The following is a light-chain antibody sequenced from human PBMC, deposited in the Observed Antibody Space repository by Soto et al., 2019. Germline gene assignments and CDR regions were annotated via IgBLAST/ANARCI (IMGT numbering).Light chain of an antibody. CDR2: GVS. CDR3: QKFNSASLT. Sequence: EIMLTQSACTLSLSPGERATLSCRASQSVSSSLLAWYQQKPGQAPRLLIYGVSTRATGIPDRFSGSGSGTEFTLTISSLQPEDVATYYCQKFNSASLTFGGGTK. J-gene: IGKJ4*01. V-gene: IGKV3-20*01. CDR1: QSVSSSL.